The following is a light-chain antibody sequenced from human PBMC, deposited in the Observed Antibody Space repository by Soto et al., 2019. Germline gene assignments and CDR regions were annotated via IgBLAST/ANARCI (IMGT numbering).Light chain of an antibody. J-gene: IGKJ1*01. CDR2: DAS. CDR3: HQYGGSPGT. CDR1: QSVSSSY. V-gene: IGKV3-20*01. Sequence: EIVLTQSPGTLSLSPRERVKLYCRDSQSVSSSYLAWYQQKPGQAPRLLIYDASSRATGVPDRFSGSGSGTDFTLTISRLEPEDFAVYYCHQYGGSPGTIGQGTKVDIK.